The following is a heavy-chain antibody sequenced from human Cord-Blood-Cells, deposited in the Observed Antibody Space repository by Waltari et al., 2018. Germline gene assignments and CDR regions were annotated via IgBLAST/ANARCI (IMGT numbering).Heavy chain of an antibody. CDR1: GFTFSSYS. CDR3: ARELQYYFDY. J-gene: IGHJ4*02. V-gene: IGHV3-21*01. CDR2: ISSSSSYI. Sequence: EVQLVESGGGLVKPGGSLRLSWSASGFTFSSYSMNWVRQAPGKGLEWVSSISSSSSYIYYADSVKGRFTISRDNAKNSLYLQMNSLRAEDTAVYYCARELQYYFDYWGQGTLVTVSS. D-gene: IGHD4-4*01.